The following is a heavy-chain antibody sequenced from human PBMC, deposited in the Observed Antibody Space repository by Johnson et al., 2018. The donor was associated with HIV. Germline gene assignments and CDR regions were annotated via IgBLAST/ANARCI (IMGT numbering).Heavy chain of an antibody. D-gene: IGHD2-15*01. CDR1: GFTFSSYG. CDR3: ANSLLLDAFNI. V-gene: IGHV3-30*14. J-gene: IGHJ3*02. CDR2: ISYDGSDK. Sequence: QVQLVESGGGVVQSGRSLRLSCAASGFTFSSYGMHWVRQAPAKGLEWVAVISYDGSDKDYADSVKGRFTISRDSSKNTLYLQMGSLRTEDMAMYYCANSLLLDAFNIWGQGTMVTVSS.